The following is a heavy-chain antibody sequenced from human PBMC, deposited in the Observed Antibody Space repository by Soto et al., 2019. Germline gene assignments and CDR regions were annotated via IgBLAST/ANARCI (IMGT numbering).Heavy chain of an antibody. J-gene: IGHJ4*02. CDR3: ARDRVPLYYGSGSHTLYYFDY. V-gene: IGHV3-7*01. CDR2: IKQDGSEK. Sequence: PGGSLRLSCAASGFTFSSYWMSWVRQAPGKGLEWVANIKQDGSEKYYVDSVKGRFTISRDNAKNSLYLQMNSLRAEDTAVYYCARDRVPLYYGSGSHTLYYFDYWGQGTLVTVSS. CDR1: GFTFSSYW. D-gene: IGHD3-10*01.